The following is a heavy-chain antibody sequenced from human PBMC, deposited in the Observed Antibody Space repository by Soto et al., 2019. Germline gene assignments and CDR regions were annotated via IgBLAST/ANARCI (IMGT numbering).Heavy chain of an antibody. CDR1: GFTFSNYG. CDR2: IWHDVNNK. CDR3: ARDLVGASDSYGLDV. V-gene: IGHV3-33*01. Sequence: PGGSLRLSCAASGFTFSNYGMHWVRQAPGKGLEWVAIIWHDVNNKYYADSVRGRFIISRDNSKNRLYLQMNSLRAEDTAVYYCARDLVGASDSYGLDVWGQGTRVTVSS. D-gene: IGHD1-26*01. J-gene: IGHJ6*02.